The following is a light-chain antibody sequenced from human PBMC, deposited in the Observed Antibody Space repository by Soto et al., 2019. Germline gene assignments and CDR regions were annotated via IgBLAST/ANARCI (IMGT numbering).Light chain of an antibody. CDR2: DAS. CDR3: QQYNSYSLSRK. Sequence: DIQMTQSPSTLSASVGDRVTITCRASQSISSWLAWYQQKPGKAPKLLIYDASSLESGVPSRFSGSGSGTEFTLTISSLQPDDFATYYCQQYNSYSLSRKFGQGTKVDIK. J-gene: IGKJ1*01. CDR1: QSISSW. V-gene: IGKV1-5*01.